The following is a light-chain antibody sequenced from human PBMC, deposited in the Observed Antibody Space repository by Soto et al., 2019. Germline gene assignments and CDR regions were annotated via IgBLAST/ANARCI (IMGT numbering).Light chain of an antibody. CDR1: QSVSSN. J-gene: IGKJ3*01. Sequence: EIVMTQSPATLSVSPGERATLSCRASQSVSSNLAWYQQKPGQTPRLLIYGASTRATGIPARFSGSGSGTEFTLTISSLQSEDFAVYYCQQYNNRTSFGPENKVDIK. V-gene: IGKV3-15*01. CDR2: GAS. CDR3: QQYNNRTS.